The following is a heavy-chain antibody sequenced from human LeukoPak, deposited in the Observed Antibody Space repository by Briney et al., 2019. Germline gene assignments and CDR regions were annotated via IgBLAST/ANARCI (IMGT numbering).Heavy chain of an antibody. CDR3: AKDRSGSGSYYPDY. CDR1: GFSFGSYA. V-gene: IGHV3-23*01. D-gene: IGHD3-10*01. CDR2: ISGSGGST. J-gene: IGHJ4*02. Sequence: GGSLRLSCEASGFSFGSYAMTWVRQAPGKGLEWVSVISGSGGSTYDADSVKGRLTISRDNSKSTLYLQMNSLRAEDTAVYYCAKDRSGSGSYYPDYWGQGTLVTVSS.